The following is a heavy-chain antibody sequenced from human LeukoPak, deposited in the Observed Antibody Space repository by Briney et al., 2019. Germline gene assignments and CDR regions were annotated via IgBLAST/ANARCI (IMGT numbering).Heavy chain of an antibody. D-gene: IGHD5-12*01. V-gene: IGHV4-59*01. Sequence: SETLSLTCTVSVGSISSYYWSWIRQPPGKGLEWIGYIYYSGSTNYNPSLKSRVTISVDTSKNQFSLKLSSVTAADTAVYYCAGGIVATICDYWGQGTLVTVSS. CDR1: VGSISSYY. CDR2: IYYSGST. J-gene: IGHJ4*02. CDR3: AGGIVATICDY.